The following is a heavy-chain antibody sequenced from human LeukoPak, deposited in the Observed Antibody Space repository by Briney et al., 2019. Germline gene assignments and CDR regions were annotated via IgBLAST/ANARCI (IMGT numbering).Heavy chain of an antibody. J-gene: IGHJ6*03. CDR2: IYYSGST. CDR1: GGSISSYY. D-gene: IGHD3-10*01. CDR3: ARGGYYGSGVSYYYYYMDV. Sequence: TSETLSLTCTVSGGSISSYYWSWIRQPPGKGLEWIGYIYYSGSTNYNPSLKSRVTISVDTSKNQFSLKLSSVTAADTAVYYCARGGYYGSGVSYYYYYMDVWGKGTTVTVSS. V-gene: IGHV4-59*01.